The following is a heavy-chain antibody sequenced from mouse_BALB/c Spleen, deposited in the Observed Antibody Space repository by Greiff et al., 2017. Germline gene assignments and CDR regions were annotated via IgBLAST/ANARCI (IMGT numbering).Heavy chain of an antibody. CDR3: ARQMSWFAY. CDR1: GFAFSSYD. CDR2: ISSGGGST. V-gene: IGHV5-12-1*01. J-gene: IGHJ3*01. Sequence: EVKVVESGGGLVKPGGSLKLSCAASGFAFSSYDMSWVRQTPEKRLEWVAYISSGGGSTYYPDTVKGRFTISRDNAKNTLYLQMSSLKSEDTAMYYCARQMSWFAYWGQGTLVTVSA.